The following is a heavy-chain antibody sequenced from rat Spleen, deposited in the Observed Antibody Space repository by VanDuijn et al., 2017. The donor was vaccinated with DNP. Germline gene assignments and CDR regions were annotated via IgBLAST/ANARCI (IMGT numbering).Heavy chain of an antibody. CDR3: ATGTFAY. J-gene: IGHJ3*01. Sequence: EVQLVESGGGLVQPGRSMKLSCAASGFTFSYYWMAWIRQVPGKGLEWIASITGGSGITSYPDSVKGRFTISRDDAKNTLYLQMDSLRSEDTAIYYCATGTFAYWGQGTLVTVSS. CDR1: GFTFSYYW. CDR2: ITGGSGIT. V-gene: IGHV5-25*01.